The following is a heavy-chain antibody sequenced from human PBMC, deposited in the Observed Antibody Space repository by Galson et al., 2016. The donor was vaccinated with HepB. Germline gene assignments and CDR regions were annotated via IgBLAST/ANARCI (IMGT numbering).Heavy chain of an antibody. D-gene: IGHD3-10*01. J-gene: IGHJ4*02. CDR2: ISGSGGSR. CDR1: GFRSSSYV. CDR3: AKGRGGSVSYDFDS. V-gene: IGHV3-23*01. Sequence: SLRLSCAASGFRSSSYVMTWVRQAPGKGLEWVSSISGSGGSRYYADSVKGRLTISRDSSRNTVYLQMNSLKVEDTAVYYCAKGRGGSVSYDFDSWGPGTVVTVSS.